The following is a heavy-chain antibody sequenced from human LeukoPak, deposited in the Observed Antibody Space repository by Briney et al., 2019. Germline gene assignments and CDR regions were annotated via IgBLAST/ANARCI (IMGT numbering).Heavy chain of an antibody. V-gene: IGHV4-59*01. CDR1: GGSISSYY. D-gene: IGHD1-1*01. J-gene: IGHJ5*02. CDR2: IYGSGST. CDR3: AREGTSGTHLNWFDP. Sequence: SETLFLTCTVAGGSISSYYWSWIRQPPGKGLEWIGHIYGSGSTNYNPSLMSRVTLSVDTSKNQFSLKLSSVTAADTAVYYCAREGTSGTHLNWFDPWGQGTLVTVAS.